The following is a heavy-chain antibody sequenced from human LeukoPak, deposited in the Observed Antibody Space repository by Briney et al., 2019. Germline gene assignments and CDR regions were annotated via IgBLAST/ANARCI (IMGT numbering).Heavy chain of an antibody. V-gene: IGHV3-48*04. CDR3: ARDAEGATAFFDY. CDR1: GFTFSSYS. Sequence: PGGSLRLSCAASGFTFSSYSMNWVRQAPGKGLEWVSYMSSSGSSIHYAESVKGRFTISRDNAKNSLYLLLNSLRAEDTAVYYCARDAEGATAFFDYWGQGTLVTVSS. CDR2: MSSSGSSI. J-gene: IGHJ4*02.